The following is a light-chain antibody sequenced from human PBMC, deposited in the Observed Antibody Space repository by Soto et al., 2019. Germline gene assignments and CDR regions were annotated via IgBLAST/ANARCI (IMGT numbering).Light chain of an antibody. CDR2: DVS. J-gene: IGLJ2*01. CDR1: SSDIGDYNY. V-gene: IGLV2-14*03. CDR3: SSYTSTNFVI. Sequence: QSALTQPASVSGSPGQSITISCTGSSSDIGDYNYVSWYKHHPGKAPKLMIYDVSNRPSGVSNRFSGSKSGNTASLTISGLQAEDEGDYYCSSYTSTNFVIFGGGTKLTVL.